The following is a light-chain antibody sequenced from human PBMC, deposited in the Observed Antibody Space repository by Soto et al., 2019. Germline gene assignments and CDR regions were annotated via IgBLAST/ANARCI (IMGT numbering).Light chain of an antibody. CDR1: QSISNS. Sequence: DIQMTQSLSSLSASVGDTVTITCRASQSISNSLSWYQQKPGKAPKFLIYVASTLQRGVPSRFSGSGSGTDFTLTISSLQPEDVATYYFQQTFSPPYTFGLGTKLEIK. J-gene: IGKJ2*01. CDR2: VAS. CDR3: QQTFSPPYT. V-gene: IGKV1-39*01.